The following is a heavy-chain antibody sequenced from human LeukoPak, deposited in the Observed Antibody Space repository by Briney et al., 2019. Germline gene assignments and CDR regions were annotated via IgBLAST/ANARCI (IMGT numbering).Heavy chain of an antibody. CDR1: GFTFSNYA. V-gene: IGHV3-23*01. CDR3: AKDLWTNRAAAWDY. D-gene: IGHD6-13*01. CDR2: IGGSGGTT. Sequence: GGSLRLSCAASGFTFSNYAMSWVRQAPGKGLEWVSAIGGSGGTTYYADSVKGRFTISRDNSMNTLYLQMNSLRAEDTAVYYCAKDLWTNRAAAWDYWGQGTLVTVSS. J-gene: IGHJ4*02.